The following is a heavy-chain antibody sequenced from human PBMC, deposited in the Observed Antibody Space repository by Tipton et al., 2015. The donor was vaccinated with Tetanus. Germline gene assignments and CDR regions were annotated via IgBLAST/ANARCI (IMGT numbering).Heavy chain of an antibody. V-gene: IGHV3-74*01. Sequence: SLRLSCAASGLAFSSYWMHWVRQAPGKGLVWVSRINSDGSSTSYADSVKGRFTISRDNAKNTLYLQMNSLRAEDTAAYYCARDSSMAVADPILWYWGQGTLVTVSS. CDR3: ARDSSMAVADPILWY. D-gene: IGHD6-19*01. J-gene: IGHJ4*02. CDR2: INSDGSST. CDR1: GLAFSSYW.